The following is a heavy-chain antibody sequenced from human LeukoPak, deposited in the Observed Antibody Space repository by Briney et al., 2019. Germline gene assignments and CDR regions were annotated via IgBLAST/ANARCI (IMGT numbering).Heavy chain of an antibody. V-gene: IGHV3-33*01. Sequence: GGSLRLSCAASGFTFSSYGMHWVRQAPGKGLEWVAVIWHDGSNKYYADSVKGRFTISRGNSKNTLYLQMNSLRAEDTAVYYCARVFGSFGGQLETYSDYWGQGTLVTVSS. CDR3: ARVFGSFGGQLETYSDY. CDR1: GFTFSSYG. D-gene: IGHD3-10*01. J-gene: IGHJ4*02. CDR2: IWHDGSNK.